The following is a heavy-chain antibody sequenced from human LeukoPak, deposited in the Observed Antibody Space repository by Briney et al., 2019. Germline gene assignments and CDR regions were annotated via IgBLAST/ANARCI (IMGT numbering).Heavy chain of an antibody. Sequence: PGGSLRLSCAASGLTFSRYSMNWVRQAPGKGLEWVSSISSSSSYIYYADSVKGRFTISRDNAKNSLYLQMNSLRAEDTAVYYCARDLDSLEAFDYWGQGTLVTVSS. J-gene: IGHJ4*02. CDR1: GLTFSRYS. CDR2: ISSSSSYI. D-gene: IGHD1-1*01. V-gene: IGHV3-21*01. CDR3: ARDLDSLEAFDY.